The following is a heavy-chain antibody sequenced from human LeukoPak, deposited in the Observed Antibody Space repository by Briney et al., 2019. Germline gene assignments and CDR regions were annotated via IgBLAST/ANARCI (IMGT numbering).Heavy chain of an antibody. CDR2: VSDDGYRT. D-gene: IGHD6-13*01. V-gene: IGHV3-64*01. CDR1: GFTFIRYS. CDR3: AREGTPGTLDY. J-gene: IGHJ4*02. Sequence: GGSLRLSCAASGFTFIRYSMHWVRQAPGRGLESISAVSDDGYRTYYANSVKGRFTISRDNSENTLYLQMGSLTAEDMAVYYCAREGTPGTLDYWGRGTLVTVSS.